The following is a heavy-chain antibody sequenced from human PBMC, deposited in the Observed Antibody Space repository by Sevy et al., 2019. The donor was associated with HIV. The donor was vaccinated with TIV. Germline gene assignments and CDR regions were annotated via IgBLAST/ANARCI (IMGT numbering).Heavy chain of an antibody. CDR2: IYTSGST. J-gene: IGHJ4*02. V-gene: IGHV4-61*02. D-gene: IGHD6-19*01. CDR3: AGRIAVAAFDY. CDR1: GGSFSNSSYY. Sequence: KQSQTLSLTCTVSGGSFSNSSYYWNWIRQPAGRGLEWIGRIYTSGSTNYNPSLKSRVTMSVDTSKNQFSLKLSSVTAADTAVYYCAGRIAVAAFDYWGQGNLVTVSS.